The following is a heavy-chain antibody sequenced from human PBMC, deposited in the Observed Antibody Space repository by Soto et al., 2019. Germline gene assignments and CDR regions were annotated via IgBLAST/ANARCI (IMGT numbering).Heavy chain of an antibody. CDR2: INAANGNT. D-gene: IGHD3-16*01. CDR3: ANALGLYYFDY. J-gene: IGHJ4*02. V-gene: IGHV1-3*01. Sequence: GASVKVSCKTSGYTMTSYAMHWVRQAPGQRLEWMGWINAANGNTKYSQKFQGRVTITRDTSASTAYMELSSLRSEDTAVYYCANALGLYYFDYWGQGTLVTV. CDR1: GYTMTSYA.